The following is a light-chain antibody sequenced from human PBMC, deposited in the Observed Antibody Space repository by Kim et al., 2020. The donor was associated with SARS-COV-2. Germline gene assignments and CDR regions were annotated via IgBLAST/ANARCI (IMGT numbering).Light chain of an antibody. CDR1: NSDVGGFNY. J-gene: IGLJ1*01. CDR2: DVN. Sequence: GQSITIFCTGTNSDVGGFNYVSWYQQNPGKAPKIIIYDVNKRPSGVSDRFSGSKSGDTASLTISGLQAEDEAEYYCSSFTASDTFVFGTGTQLTVL. CDR3: SSFTASDTFV. V-gene: IGLV2-14*04.